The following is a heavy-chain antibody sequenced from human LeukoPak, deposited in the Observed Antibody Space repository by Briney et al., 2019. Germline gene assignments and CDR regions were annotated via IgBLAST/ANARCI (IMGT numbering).Heavy chain of an antibody. V-gene: IGHV4-38-2*01. CDR3: ARVGYDSGSPDRFDY. J-gene: IGHJ4*02. D-gene: IGHD3-10*01. CDR2: IYHSGST. CDR1: GYSISSGYY. Sequence: PSETLSLTCAVSGYSISSGYYWGWIRQPPGKGLEWIGSIYHSGSTYYNPSLKSRVTISVDTSKNQFSLKLSSVTAADTAVYYCARVGYDSGSPDRFDYWGQGTLVTVSS.